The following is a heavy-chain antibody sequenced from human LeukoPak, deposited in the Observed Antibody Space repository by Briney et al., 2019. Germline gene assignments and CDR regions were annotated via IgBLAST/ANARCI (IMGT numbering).Heavy chain of an antibody. CDR3: AKTLTTVTRYNWFDP. Sequence: PGGSLRLSCAASGFTFRNYGMHWVRQAPGKGLEWVTFIRYDGSTQYYGDSVKGRFTISRDNSKNTLYLQMNSLRAEDTAVYYCAKTLTTVTRYNWFDPWGQGTLVTVSS. D-gene: IGHD4-17*01. V-gene: IGHV3-30*02. CDR1: GFTFRNYG. CDR2: IRYDGSTQ. J-gene: IGHJ5*02.